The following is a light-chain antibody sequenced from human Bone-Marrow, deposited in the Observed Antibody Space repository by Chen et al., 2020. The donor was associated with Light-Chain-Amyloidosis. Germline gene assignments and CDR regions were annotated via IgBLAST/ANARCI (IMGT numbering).Light chain of an antibody. CDR1: SSDVGSYNL. V-gene: IGLV2-23*02. J-gene: IGLJ3*02. Sequence: QSALTQPDSVSGSPGQSITVSCTGTSSDVGSYNLVSWYQQHPGKAPKLMIYEVRKRHSGVATRFSGSESANTASLTISGLQAEDESDCYCCSYAGSSTWVFGGGTKLTVL. CDR3: CSYAGSSTWV. CDR2: EVR.